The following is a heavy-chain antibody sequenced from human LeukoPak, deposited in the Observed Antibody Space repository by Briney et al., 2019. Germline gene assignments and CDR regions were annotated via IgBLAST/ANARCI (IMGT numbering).Heavy chain of an antibody. CDR2: INPSGGST. CDR3: ARDREEYYYDSSGYSLGY. Sequence: ASVKVSCKASGGTFSSYAISWVRQAPGQGLEWMGIINPSGGSTSYAQKFQGRVTMTRDTSTSTVYMELSSLRSEDTAVYYCARDREEYYYDSSGYSLGYWGQGTLVTVSS. V-gene: IGHV1-46*01. CDR1: GGTFSSYA. J-gene: IGHJ4*02. D-gene: IGHD3-22*01.